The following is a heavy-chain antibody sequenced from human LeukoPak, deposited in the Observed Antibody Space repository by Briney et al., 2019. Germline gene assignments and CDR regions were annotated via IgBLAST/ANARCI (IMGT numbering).Heavy chain of an antibody. D-gene: IGHD3-22*01. CDR2: IYHSGST. CDR1: GGSISSGGYS. V-gene: IGHV4-30-2*01. Sequence: SETLSLTCAVSGGSISSGGYSWSWIRQPPGKGLEWIGYIYHSGSTYYNPSLKSRVTISVDRSKNQFSLKLSSVTAADTAVYYCARDNYYDSSGYYRHNWFDPWGQGTLVTVSS. J-gene: IGHJ5*02. CDR3: ARDNYYDSSGYYRHNWFDP.